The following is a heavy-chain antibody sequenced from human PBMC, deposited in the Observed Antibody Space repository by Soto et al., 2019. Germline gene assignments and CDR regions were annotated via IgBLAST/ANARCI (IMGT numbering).Heavy chain of an antibody. D-gene: IGHD2-21*01. Sequence: GESLKISCKGSGYSFTSYWIGWVRQMPGKGLEWMGIIYPGDSDTRYSPSFQGQVTISADKSISTAYLQWSSLKASDTAMYYCASQLWSGGETELDAFDIWGQGTMVTVSS. V-gene: IGHV5-51*01. CDR1: GYSFTSYW. J-gene: IGHJ3*02. CDR2: IYPGDSDT. CDR3: ASQLWSGGETELDAFDI.